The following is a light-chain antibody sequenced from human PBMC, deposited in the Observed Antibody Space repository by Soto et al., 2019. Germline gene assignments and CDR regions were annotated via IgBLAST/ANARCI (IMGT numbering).Light chain of an antibody. J-gene: IGLJ1*01. V-gene: IGLV2-14*03. CDR3: SSFTRSNSYV. Sequence: QSVLTQPASVSGSPGQSITISCTGTSSDVGAYNYVSRYQQHPGKVPKLMIYDVSDRPSGVSNRFSGSKSGNTASLTISGLQAEDEADYYCSSFTRSNSYVFGTGTKVTVL. CDR1: SSDVGAYNY. CDR2: DVS.